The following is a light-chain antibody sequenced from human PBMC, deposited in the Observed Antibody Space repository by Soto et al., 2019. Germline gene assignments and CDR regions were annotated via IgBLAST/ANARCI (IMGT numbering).Light chain of an antibody. Sequence: IALAQSPAAVSVSPGERVALCCRGSQNIASYLLWYQQKPGQAPRLLIYDASNRATGVPDRFIGGGSGTDFTLTISRLEPEDFAVYYCQQFGSAPRTFGQGTKVDIK. V-gene: IGKV3-20*01. CDR2: DAS. CDR1: QNIASY. CDR3: QQFGSAPRT. J-gene: IGKJ1*01.